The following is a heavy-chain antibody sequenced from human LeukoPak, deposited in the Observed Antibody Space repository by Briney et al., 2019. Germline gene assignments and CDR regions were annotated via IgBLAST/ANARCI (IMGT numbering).Heavy chain of an antibody. CDR2: IIPIFGTA. D-gene: IGHD5-24*01. CDR3: ARVFWPKDGYNRYYFDY. Sequence: ASVKVSCKASGGTFSSYAISWVRQAPGQGLEWMGGIIPIFGTANYAQKFQGRVTITADESTSTAYMELSSLRSEDTAVYYCARVFWPKDGYNRYYFDYWGQGTLVTVSS. CDR1: GGTFSSYA. V-gene: IGHV1-69*13. J-gene: IGHJ4*02.